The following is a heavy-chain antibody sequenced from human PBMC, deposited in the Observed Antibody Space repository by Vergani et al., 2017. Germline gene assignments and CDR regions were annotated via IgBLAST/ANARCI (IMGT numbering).Heavy chain of an antibody. Sequence: QVQLVESGGGVVQPGRSLRLSCAASGFTFSSYAMHWVRQAPGKGLEWVAVISYDGSNKYYADSVKGRFTISRDNSKNTLYLQMNSLRAEDTAVYYCARDNSCYETRPCYYYYGMDVWGQGTTVTVSS. CDR1: GFTFSSYA. V-gene: IGHV3-30*01. CDR2: ISYDGSNK. CDR3: ARDNSCYETRPCYYYYGMDV. J-gene: IGHJ6*02. D-gene: IGHD5-12*01.